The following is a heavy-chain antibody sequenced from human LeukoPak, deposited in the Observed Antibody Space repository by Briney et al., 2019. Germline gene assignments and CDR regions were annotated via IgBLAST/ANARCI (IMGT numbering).Heavy chain of an antibody. CDR3: ARASDGTGDAFDI. J-gene: IGHJ3*02. V-gene: IGHV3-23*01. CDR1: GFTFSSYA. CDR2: ISGSGGST. D-gene: IGHD1-1*01. Sequence: GGSLRLSCAASGFTFSSYAMSWVRQAPGKGLEWVSAISGSGGSTYYADSVKGRFTISRDNAKTSLYLQMNSLRAEDTAVYYCARASDGTGDAFDIWGPGTMVTVSS.